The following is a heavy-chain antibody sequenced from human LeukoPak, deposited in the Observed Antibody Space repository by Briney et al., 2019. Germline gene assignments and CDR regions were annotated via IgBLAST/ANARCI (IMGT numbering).Heavy chain of an antibody. CDR2: INPSGGST. J-gene: IGHJ4*02. V-gene: IGHV1-46*01. Sequence: ASVKVSCKASGYTFTSYYMHWVRQAPGQGLEWMGIINPSGGSTSYAQKFQGRVTMTRDTSTSTVYMELSSLRSEDTAVYYCARGSHDILTGYYNPPDYWGQGTLVTVSS. D-gene: IGHD3-9*01. CDR3: ARGSHDILTGYYNPPDY. CDR1: GYTFTSYY.